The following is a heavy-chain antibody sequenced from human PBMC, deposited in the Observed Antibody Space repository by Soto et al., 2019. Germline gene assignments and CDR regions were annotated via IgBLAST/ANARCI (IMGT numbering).Heavy chain of an antibody. CDR3: ARGIRGHFAFDV. J-gene: IGHJ3*01. CDR1: VITFSSYW. CDR2: VKTEGRT. Sequence: EVQLEESGGDLVQPGGSLRLSCAASVITFSSYWMHWVSQAPGKGLVWVQRVKTEGRTYYADSVKGRFTIFRDNAKNPLSLQMNSLTVEDTAVYYCARGIRGHFAFDVWGQGTMVTVSS. V-gene: IGHV3-74*02. D-gene: IGHD5-12*01.